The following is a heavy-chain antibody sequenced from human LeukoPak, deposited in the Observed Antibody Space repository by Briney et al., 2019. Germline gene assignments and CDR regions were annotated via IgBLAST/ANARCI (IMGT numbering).Heavy chain of an antibody. J-gene: IGHJ6*03. CDR2: MNPNSGNT. D-gene: IGHD2-15*01. CDR3: ARSVADYYYSYMDV. Sequence: ASVKVSCKASGYTFTSYDINWVRQATGQGLEWMGWMNPNSGNTGYAQKFQGRVTMTRNTSISTAYMELSSLRSEDTAVYYCARSVADYYYSYMDVWGKGTTVTVSS. CDR1: GYTFTSYD. V-gene: IGHV1-8*01.